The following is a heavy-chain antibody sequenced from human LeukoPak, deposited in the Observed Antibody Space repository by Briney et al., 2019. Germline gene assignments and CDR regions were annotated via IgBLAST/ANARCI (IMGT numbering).Heavy chain of an antibody. CDR1: GYSFTSYW. Sequence: GESLKISCKGSGYSFTSYWIGWVRPMPGKGLEWMGIIYPGDSDTRYSPSFQGQVTISADKSISTAYLQWSSLKASDTAMYYCARGYCGGDCYHEANWFDPWGQGTLVTVSS. V-gene: IGHV5-51*01. CDR3: ARGYCGGDCYHEANWFDP. D-gene: IGHD2-21*02. CDR2: IYPGDSDT. J-gene: IGHJ5*02.